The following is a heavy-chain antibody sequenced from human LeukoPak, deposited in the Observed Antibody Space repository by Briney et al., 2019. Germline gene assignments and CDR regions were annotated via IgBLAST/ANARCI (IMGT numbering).Heavy chain of an antibody. V-gene: IGHV3-23*01. J-gene: IGHJ4*02. D-gene: IGHD3-3*01. Sequence: GGSLRLSCAASGFTFSSYTMSWVRQAPGKGLEWVSTISNGGVSTYYADSVKGRFTISRDNSKNTLYLQMNSLRAEDTAVYYCAEGQIYYFDYWGQGTLVTVSS. CDR3: AEGQIYYFDY. CDR1: GFTFSSYT. CDR2: ISNGGVST.